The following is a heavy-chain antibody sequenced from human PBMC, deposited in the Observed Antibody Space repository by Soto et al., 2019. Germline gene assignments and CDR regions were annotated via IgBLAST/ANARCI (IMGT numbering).Heavy chain of an antibody. D-gene: IGHD3-22*01. CDR1: GGSFSGYY. J-gene: IGHJ4*02. CDR3: AFDPVTYYYYSSGYVGF. Sequence: SETLSLTCAVYGGSFSGYYWSWIRQPPGKGLEWIGEINHSGSTNYNPSLKSRVTISVDTSKNQFSLKLSSVTAADTAVYYCAFDPVTYYYYSSGYVGFWGQGTLVTVSS. V-gene: IGHV4-34*01. CDR2: INHSGST.